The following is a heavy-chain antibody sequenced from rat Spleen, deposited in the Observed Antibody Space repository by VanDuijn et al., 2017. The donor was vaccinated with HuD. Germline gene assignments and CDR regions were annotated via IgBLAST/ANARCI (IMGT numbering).Heavy chain of an antibody. CDR3: TSPFRWFAY. J-gene: IGHJ3*01. CDR2: LSYDGHTT. Sequence: EVQLVESGGGLVQPGRFLKLSCAASGFTFSDYNMAWVRQAPKKGLEWVATLSYDGHTTYYRDSVKGRFTISRDIAKSTLYLQMDSLGSEDTAIYFCTSPFRWFAYWGQGTLVTVSS. V-gene: IGHV5-7*01. CDR1: GFTFSDYN.